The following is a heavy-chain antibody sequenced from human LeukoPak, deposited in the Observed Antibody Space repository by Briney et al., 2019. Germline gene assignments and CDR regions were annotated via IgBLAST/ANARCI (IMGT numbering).Heavy chain of an antibody. CDR1: GFTFDDYA. CDR3: AKDISYDSSGYSFDY. J-gene: IGHJ4*02. V-gene: IGHV3-9*01. D-gene: IGHD3-22*01. CDR2: ISWNSGSI. Sequence: GGSLRLSCAASGFTFDDYAMHWVRQAPGKGLEWVSGISWNSGSIGYADSVKGRFTISRDNAKNSLYLQMNSLGAEDTALYYCAKDISYDSSGYSFDYWGQGTLVTVSS.